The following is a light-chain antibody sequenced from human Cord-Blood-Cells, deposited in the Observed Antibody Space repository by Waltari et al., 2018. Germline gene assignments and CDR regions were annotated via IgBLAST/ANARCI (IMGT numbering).Light chain of an antibody. V-gene: IGKV4-1*01. Sequence: DIVMTQSPDSLAVSLGERATINCKSSQSVLYSSNNKNYLAWYPQKPGQPPKLLIYWAATRDSGVPDRFSGSGSGTDFTLTISSLQAEDVAVYYCQQYYSTPYSFGQGTKLEIK. J-gene: IGKJ2*03. CDR3: QQYYSTPYS. CDR2: WAA. CDR1: QSVLYSSNNKNY.